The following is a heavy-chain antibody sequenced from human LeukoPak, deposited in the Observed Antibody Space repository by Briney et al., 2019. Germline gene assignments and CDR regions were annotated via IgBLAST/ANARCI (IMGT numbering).Heavy chain of an antibody. D-gene: IGHD6-19*01. Sequence: ASVKVSCKASGYTFTGYYMHWVRQAPGQGLEWMGWINPNSGGTNYAQKFQGRVTMTSDTSISTAYMELSRLRSDDTAVYYCARGWYSSGWSAGYMDVWGKGTTVTVSS. CDR3: ARGWYSSGWSAGYMDV. J-gene: IGHJ6*03. V-gene: IGHV1-2*02. CDR2: INPNSGGT. CDR1: GYTFTGYY.